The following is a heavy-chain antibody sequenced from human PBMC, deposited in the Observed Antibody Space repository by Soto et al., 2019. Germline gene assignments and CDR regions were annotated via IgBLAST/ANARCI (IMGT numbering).Heavy chain of an antibody. V-gene: IGHV3-33*01. CDR2: IWYDGSNK. CDR1: GFTFSSYG. J-gene: IGHJ4*02. Sequence: QVQLVESGGGVVQPGRSLRLSCAASGFTFSSYGMHWVRQAPGKGLEWVAVIWYDGSNKYYADSVKGRFTISRDNSTYTLYLQLTGLRAGDTAVYYCAREFDAHGMDFDFDYWGQGTMVTVSS. CDR3: AREFDAHGMDFDFDY. D-gene: IGHD2-2*03.